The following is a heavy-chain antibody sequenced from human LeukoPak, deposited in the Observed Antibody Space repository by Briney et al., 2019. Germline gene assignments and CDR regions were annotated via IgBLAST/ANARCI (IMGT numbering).Heavy chain of an antibody. CDR1: GDILNSYS. D-gene: IGHD1-26*01. V-gene: IGHV1-69*13. J-gene: IGHJ6*03. CDR2: IIPMFGSA. CDR3: ARVGRSRGSLPNDYYYMDV. Sequence: SVKVSCKASGDILNSYSISWVRQAPGQGLEWMGGIIPMFGSANYAQKFQGRVTITVDHSSSTAYMELSSLTSEDAAVYYCARVGRSRGSLPNDYYYMDVWGKGTTVTVAS.